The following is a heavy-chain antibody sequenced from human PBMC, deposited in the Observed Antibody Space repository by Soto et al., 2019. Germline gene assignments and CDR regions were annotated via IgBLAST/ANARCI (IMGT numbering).Heavy chain of an antibody. V-gene: IGHV3-64*01. CDR2: ISSNGGST. Sequence: EVQLVESGGGLVQPGGSLRLSCAASGFTFSSYSMHWVRQAPGKGLEYVSAISSNGGSTYYANSVKGRFTIYRDNSKNTLYLQMGSLRAEDMAVYYCARFGFTYYYDYWGQGTLVTVSS. CDR3: ARFGFTYYYDY. CDR1: GFTFSSYS. J-gene: IGHJ4*02. D-gene: IGHD3-10*01.